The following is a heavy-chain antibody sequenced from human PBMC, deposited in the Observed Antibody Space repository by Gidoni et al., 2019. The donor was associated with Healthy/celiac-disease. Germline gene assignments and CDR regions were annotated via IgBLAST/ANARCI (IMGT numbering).Heavy chain of an antibody. CDR3: ARDPVGITIFGVVITYGMDV. V-gene: IGHV1-18*04. D-gene: IGHD3-3*01. CDR1: GYTVTSYG. J-gene: IGHJ6*02. Sequence: QVQLVQSGAEVKKPGASVKVSCKASGYTVTSYGVSWVRQAPGQWLAWVGWISAYNGNTNYAQKLQGRVTMTTDTSTSTAYMELRSLRSDDTAVYYCARDPVGITIFGVVITYGMDVWGQGTTVTVSS. CDR2: ISAYNGNT.